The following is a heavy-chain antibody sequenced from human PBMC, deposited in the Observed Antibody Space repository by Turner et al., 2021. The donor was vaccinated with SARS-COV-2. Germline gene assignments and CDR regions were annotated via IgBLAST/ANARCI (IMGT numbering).Heavy chain of an antibody. CDR2: IIPILGTA. CDR3: ARVYSGSYYGGYYYYGMDV. Sequence: QVHLVQSGAEVKKPGSSVKVSCKASGGTFSSYVISWVRQAPGQGLLWMEGIIPILGTANYAQEFQGRFTITADEATSTAYMELSSLRSDYTAVYYCARVYSGSYYGGYYYYGMDVWGKGTTVTVSS. D-gene: IGHD1-26*01. CDR1: GGTFSSYV. J-gene: IGHJ6*04. V-gene: IGHV1-69*01.